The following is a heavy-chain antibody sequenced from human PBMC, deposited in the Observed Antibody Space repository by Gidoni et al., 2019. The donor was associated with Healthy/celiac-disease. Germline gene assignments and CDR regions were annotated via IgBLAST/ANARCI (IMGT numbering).Heavy chain of an antibody. D-gene: IGHD6-13*01. V-gene: IGHV4-4*07. Sequence: QVQLQESGPGLVKPSETLSLTCPVSGGSISSYYWSWIRQPAGKGLEWIGRIYTSGSTNYNPSLKSRVTMSVDTSKNQFSLKLSSVTAADTAVYYCARDRSSPGNPTYYFDYWGQGTLVTVSS. J-gene: IGHJ4*02. CDR1: GGSISSYY. CDR3: ARDRSSPGNPTYYFDY. CDR2: IYTSGST.